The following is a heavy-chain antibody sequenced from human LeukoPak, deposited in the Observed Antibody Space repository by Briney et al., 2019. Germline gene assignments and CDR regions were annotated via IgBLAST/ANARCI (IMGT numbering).Heavy chain of an antibody. V-gene: IGHV4-59*08. J-gene: IGHJ3*02. CDR3: ARQDYGDYVIAFDI. D-gene: IGHD4-17*01. CDR2: IYYSGST. CDR1: GGSISSYY. Sequence: SETLSLTCTVSGGSISSYYWSWIRQPPGKGLEWIGYIYYSGSTNYNPSLKSRVTISVDTSKNQFSLKLSSVTAADTAVYYCARQDYGDYVIAFDIWGQGTMVTVSS.